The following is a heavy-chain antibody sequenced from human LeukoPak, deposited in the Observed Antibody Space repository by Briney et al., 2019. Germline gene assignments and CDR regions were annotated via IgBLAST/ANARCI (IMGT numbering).Heavy chain of an antibody. V-gene: IGHV1-8*01. CDR2: MNPNSGNT. Sequence: ASVKVSCKASGYTFTSYDINWVRQATGQGLEWMGWMNPNSGNTGCAQKFQGRVTMTRNTSISTAYMELSSLRSEDTAVYYCARGQGYYDSSGYSYDYWGQGTLVTVSS. CDR3: ARGQGYYDSSGYSYDY. D-gene: IGHD3-22*01. CDR1: GYTFTSYD. J-gene: IGHJ4*02.